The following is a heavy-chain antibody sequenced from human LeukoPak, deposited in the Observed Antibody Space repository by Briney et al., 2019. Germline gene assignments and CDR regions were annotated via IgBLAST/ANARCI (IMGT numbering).Heavy chain of an antibody. CDR1: GGSISSYY. CDR3: ATNDYYGSGSYHY. J-gene: IGHJ4*02. D-gene: IGHD3-10*01. V-gene: IGHV4-59*01. Sequence: SETLSLTCTVSGGSISSYYWSWIRQPPGKGLEWIGYIYYSGSTNYNPSLKSRVTISVDTSKNQFSLKLSSVTAADTAVYYCATNDYYGSGSYHYWGQGTLVTVSS. CDR2: IYYSGST.